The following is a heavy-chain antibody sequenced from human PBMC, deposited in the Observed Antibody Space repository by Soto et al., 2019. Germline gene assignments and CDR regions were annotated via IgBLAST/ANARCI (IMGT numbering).Heavy chain of an antibody. CDR1: ALTSSRYW. CDR2: IKQDGSEK. J-gene: IGHJ4*01. CDR3: ARELSTNRLQLWFVGGSYY. D-gene: IGHD5-18*01. V-gene: IGHV3-7*01. Sequence: GQDLRLSSVASALTSSRYWMRWVRQAPGKGLEWVANIKQDGSEKYYVDSVKGRFTISRDNAKNSLYLQMNSLRAEDTAVYYCARELSTNRLQLWFVGGSYYWG.